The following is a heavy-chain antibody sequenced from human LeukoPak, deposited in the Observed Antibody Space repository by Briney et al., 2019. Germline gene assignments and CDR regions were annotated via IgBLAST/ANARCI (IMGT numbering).Heavy chain of an antibody. D-gene: IGHD3-22*01. CDR3: ARRDYESSGYYYFQN. Sequence: SETLSLTCAVYGGSFSGYYWSWIRQPPGKGPEWIGEINHSGSTNYNPSLKSRVTISVDTSKNQFSLKLSSVTAADTAVYYCARRDYESSGYYYFQNWGQGTLATVSS. J-gene: IGHJ1*01. V-gene: IGHV4-34*01. CDR1: GGSFSGYY. CDR2: INHSGST.